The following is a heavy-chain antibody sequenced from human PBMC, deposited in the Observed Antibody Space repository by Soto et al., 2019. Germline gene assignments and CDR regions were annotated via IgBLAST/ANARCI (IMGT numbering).Heavy chain of an antibody. CDR2: ISGSGGST. V-gene: IGHV3-23*01. J-gene: IGHJ4*02. CDR1: GFTFSSYA. CDR3: AKVYYYGSGSYPKPKYYFDY. D-gene: IGHD3-10*01. Sequence: GGSLRLSCAASGFTFSSYAMSWVRQAPGKGLEWVSAISGSGGSTYYADSVKGRFTISRDNSKNTLYLQMNSLRAEDTAVYYCAKVYYYGSGSYPKPKYYFDYWGQGTLVTVSS.